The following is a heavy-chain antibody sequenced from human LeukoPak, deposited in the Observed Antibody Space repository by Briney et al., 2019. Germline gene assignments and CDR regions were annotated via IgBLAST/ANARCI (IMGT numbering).Heavy chain of an antibody. Sequence: GASVKVSCKASGGTFSSHDFSWVRQAPGQGLEWMGGIIPILGGTNYAQKFQGRVTITADETTSTAYMELSSLRSGDTAVYYCARGGDYGSYPYWGQGTLVTVSS. CDR1: GGTFSSHD. D-gene: IGHD3-10*01. CDR3: ARGGDYGSYPY. J-gene: IGHJ4*02. V-gene: IGHV1-69*10. CDR2: IIPILGGT.